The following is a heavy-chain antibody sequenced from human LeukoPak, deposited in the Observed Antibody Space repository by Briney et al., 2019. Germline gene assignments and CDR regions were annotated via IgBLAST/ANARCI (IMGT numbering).Heavy chain of an antibody. CDR2: ISSSSSYI. CDR3: ARAYCSXTSCXXXY. J-gene: IGHJ4*02. Sequence: GGSLRLSCAASGFTFSSYSMNWVRQAPGKGLEWVSSISSSSSYIYYADSVKGRFIISRDNAKNSLYLQMNSLRAEDTAVYYCARAYCSXTSCXXXYWGQGTLVTVSS. V-gene: IGHV3-21*01. D-gene: IGHD2-2*01. CDR1: GFTFSSYS.